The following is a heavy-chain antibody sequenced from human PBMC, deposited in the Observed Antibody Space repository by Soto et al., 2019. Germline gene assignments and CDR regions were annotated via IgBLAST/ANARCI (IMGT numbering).Heavy chain of an antibody. Sequence: PGGSLRLSCAASGFTFSSYAMSWVRQAPGKELEWVSAISGSGGSTYYADSVKGRFTISRDNSKNTLYLQMNSLRAEDTAVYYCAKDFLDGYSGYDPPYYFDYWGQGTLVTVSS. V-gene: IGHV3-23*01. D-gene: IGHD5-12*01. CDR3: AKDFLDGYSGYDPPYYFDY. CDR1: GFTFSSYA. J-gene: IGHJ4*02. CDR2: ISGSGGST.